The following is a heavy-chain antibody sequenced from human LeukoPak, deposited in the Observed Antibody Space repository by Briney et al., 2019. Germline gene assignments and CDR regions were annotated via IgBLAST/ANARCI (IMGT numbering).Heavy chain of an antibody. V-gene: IGHV1-2*02. CDR3: ATPGGGSILYFDY. J-gene: IGHJ4*02. Sequence: ASVKVSCKASGYTFTGYYVHWVRQAPGQGLEWMGWINPNSGGTNYAQKFQGRVTMTRDTSISTAYMELSRLRSDDTAVYYCATPGGGSILYFDYWGQGTLVTVSS. D-gene: IGHD3-10*01. CDR2: INPNSGGT. CDR1: GYTFTGYY.